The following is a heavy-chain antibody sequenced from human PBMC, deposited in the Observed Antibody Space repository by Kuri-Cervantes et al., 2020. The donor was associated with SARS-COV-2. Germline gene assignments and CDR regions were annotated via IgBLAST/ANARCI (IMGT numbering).Heavy chain of an antibody. CDR2: IYYSGST. V-gene: IGHV4-39*01. J-gene: IGHJ4*02. D-gene: IGHD3-9*01. CDR1: GGSISSSNYY. CDR3: ARHVYYDILTGYYNTRGGFDY. Sequence: SETLSLTCTVSGGSISSSNYYWGWIRQPPGKGLEWIGSIYYSGSTYYNPSLKSRVTISVDTSKNQFSLKLSSVTAADTAVHYCARHVYYDILTGYYNTRGGFDYWGQGTLVTVSS.